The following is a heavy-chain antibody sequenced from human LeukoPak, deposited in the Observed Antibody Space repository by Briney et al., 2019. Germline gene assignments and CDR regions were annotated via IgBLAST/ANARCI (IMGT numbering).Heavy chain of an antibody. J-gene: IGHJ4*02. D-gene: IGHD3-16*01. Sequence: GGSLRLSCAASGFTFEDCGMSWVRQAPGKGLEWVSGINRKHGGTGYAVSVQGRFTISRDNAKNSLYLQMDTLRAEDTAVYHCARGDGGDYWGQGILVTVSS. CDR2: INRKHGGT. CDR3: ARGDGGDY. V-gene: IGHV3-20*01. CDR1: GFTFEDCG.